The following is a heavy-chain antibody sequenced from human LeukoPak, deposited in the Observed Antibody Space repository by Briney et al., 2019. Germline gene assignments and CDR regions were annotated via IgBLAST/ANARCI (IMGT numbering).Heavy chain of an antibody. CDR2: INPSGGST. Sequence: ASVKVSCKASVYTFTSYYMHWVRQAPGQGLEWMGIINPSGGSTSYAQKFQGRVTMTRDTSTSTVYMELSSLRSEDTAVYYCARGAVVVGATHYYYGMDVWGQGTTVTVSS. J-gene: IGHJ6*02. CDR1: VYTFTSYY. V-gene: IGHV1-46*01. CDR3: ARGAVVVGATHYYYGMDV. D-gene: IGHD1-26*01.